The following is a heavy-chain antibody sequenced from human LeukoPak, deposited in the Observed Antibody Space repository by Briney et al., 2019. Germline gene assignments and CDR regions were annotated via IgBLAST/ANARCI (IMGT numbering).Heavy chain of an antibody. J-gene: IGHJ5*02. V-gene: IGHV4-59*11. Sequence: SETLSLTCNVSGASISGHYWSWIRQSPGKGLECIGYIYSGSVDYNPSLKSRATISGDTSKNQVSLNLKSVTTADTAMYYCVKVGYGSGTWGWFAPWGQGILVTVST. D-gene: IGHD3-10*01. CDR1: GASISGHY. CDR2: IYSGSV. CDR3: VKVGYGSGTWGWFAP.